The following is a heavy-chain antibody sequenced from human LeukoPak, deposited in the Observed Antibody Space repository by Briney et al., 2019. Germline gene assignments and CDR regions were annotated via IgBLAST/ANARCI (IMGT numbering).Heavy chain of an antibody. CDR3: ARGPGTRVVTPGVIWFDP. CDR2: IIPIFGTA. J-gene: IGHJ5*02. V-gene: IGHV1-69*05. D-gene: IGHD4-23*01. Sequence: SVKVSCKASGGTFSGYAISWVRQAPGQGLEWMGRIIPIFGTANYAQKFQGRVTITTDESTSTAYMELSSLRSEDTAVYYCARGPGTRVVTPGVIWFDPWGQGTLVTVSS. CDR1: GGTFSGYA.